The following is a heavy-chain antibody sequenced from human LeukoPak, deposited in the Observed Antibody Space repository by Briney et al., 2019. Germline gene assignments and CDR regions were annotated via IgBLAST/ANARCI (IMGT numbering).Heavy chain of an antibody. CDR3: ARAGGGSYDFWSGYRNWFDP. D-gene: IGHD3-3*01. Sequence: GRSLRLSCAASGFTFSSYAMHWVRQAPGKGLEGGAVISYDGSNKYYADSVKGRFTISRDNSKNTLYLQMNSLRAEDTAVYYCARAGGGSYDFWSGYRNWFDPWGQGTLVTVSS. CDR1: GFTFSSYA. V-gene: IGHV3-30*01. CDR2: ISYDGSNK. J-gene: IGHJ5*02.